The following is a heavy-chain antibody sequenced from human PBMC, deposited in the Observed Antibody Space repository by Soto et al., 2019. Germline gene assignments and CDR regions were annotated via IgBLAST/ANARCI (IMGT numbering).Heavy chain of an antibody. V-gene: IGHV3-53*01. Sequence: GGSLRLSCAASGFTVSSDYMSWLRQAPGKGLEWVSVIYSGGGTYYADSVKGRFTISRDNSKNTLYLQMNSLRAEDTAVYYCARGGVLGGEGYWGQGTLVTVSS. CDR3: ARGGVLGGEGY. CDR1: GFTVSSDY. CDR2: IYSGGGT. J-gene: IGHJ4*02. D-gene: IGHD3-16*01.